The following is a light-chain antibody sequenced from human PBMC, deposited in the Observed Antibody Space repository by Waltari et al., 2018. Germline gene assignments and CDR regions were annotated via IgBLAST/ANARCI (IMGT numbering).Light chain of an antibody. Sequence: SYGLSQPPPVSVSPGQTARITCPGLTLPKEYAYWYQQKPGQAPVLVINKDSERHSGIPERCSGSRAGTTVALTINGVQAEDEAEYYCQSSDSSGSYVLFGGGTKLTVL. V-gene: IGLV3-25*03. J-gene: IGLJ3*02. CDR2: KDS. CDR3: QSSDSSGSYVL. CDR1: TLPKEY.